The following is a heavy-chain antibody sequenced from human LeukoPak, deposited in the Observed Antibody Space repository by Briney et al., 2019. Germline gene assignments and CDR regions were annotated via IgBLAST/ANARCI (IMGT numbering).Heavy chain of an antibody. Sequence: SETLSLTCTVSGVSISSYYWSWIRQPPGKGLEWIGYIYYSGSTNYNPSLKSRVTISVDTSKNHFSLKLSSVTAADTAVYYCARVPEDDYYDSSGYSDYWGQGTLVTVSS. CDR1: GVSISSYY. D-gene: IGHD3-22*01. V-gene: IGHV4-59*01. CDR3: ARVPEDDYYDSSGYSDY. J-gene: IGHJ4*02. CDR2: IYYSGST.